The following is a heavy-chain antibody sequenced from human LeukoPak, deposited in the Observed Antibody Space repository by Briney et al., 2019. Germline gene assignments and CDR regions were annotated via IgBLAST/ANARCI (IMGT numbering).Heavy chain of an antibody. CDR1: GYTSTSYD. J-gene: IGHJ5*02. D-gene: IGHD5-12*01. Sequence: ASVKVSCKASGYTSTSYDINWVRQATGQGLEWMGWMNPNSGNTGYAQKFQGRVTMTRNTSISTAYMELSSLRSEDTAVYYCARCSGYGYAKYNWFDPWGQGTLVTVSS. CDR3: ARCSGYGYAKYNWFDP. CDR2: MNPNSGNT. V-gene: IGHV1-8*01.